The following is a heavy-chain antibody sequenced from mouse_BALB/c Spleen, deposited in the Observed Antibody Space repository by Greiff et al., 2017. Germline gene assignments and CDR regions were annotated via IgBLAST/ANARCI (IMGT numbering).Heavy chain of an antibody. Sequence: EVKLMESGGGLVKPGGSLKLSCAASGFTFSDYYMYWVRQTPEKRLEWVATISDGGSYTYYPDSVKGRFTISRDNAKNNLYLQMSSLKSEDTAMYYCARGHYYGSSSFAYWGQGTLVTVSA. D-gene: IGHD1-1*01. J-gene: IGHJ3*01. V-gene: IGHV5-4*02. CDR2: ISDGGSYT. CDR3: ARGHYYGSSSFAY. CDR1: GFTFSDYY.